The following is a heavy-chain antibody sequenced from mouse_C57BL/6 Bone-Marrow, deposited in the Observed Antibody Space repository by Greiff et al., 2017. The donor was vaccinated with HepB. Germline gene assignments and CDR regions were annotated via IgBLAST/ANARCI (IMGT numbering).Heavy chain of an antibody. D-gene: IGHD1-1*01. J-gene: IGHJ4*01. V-gene: IGHV5-17*01. CDR3: ARHGRGYYAMDY. CDR1: GFTFSDYG. Sequence: EVKVVESGGGLVKPGGSLKLSCAASGFTFSDYGMHWVRQAPEKGLEWVAYISSGSSTIYYADTVKGRFTISRDNAKNTQFLQMTSLRSEDTAMYYCARHGRGYYAMDYWGQGTSVTVSS. CDR2: ISSGSSTI.